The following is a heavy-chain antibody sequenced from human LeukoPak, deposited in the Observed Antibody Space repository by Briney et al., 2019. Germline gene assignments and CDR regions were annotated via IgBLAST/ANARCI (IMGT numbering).Heavy chain of an antibody. CDR3: AKRKGYGGNSEFDL. CDR1: GFTFSSYA. V-gene: IGHV3-23*01. CDR2: ISGSGSST. J-gene: IGHJ5*02. D-gene: IGHD4-23*01. Sequence: PGGSLRLSCAASGFTFSSYAISWVRQAPGKGLEWVSSISGSGSSTYFADSLKGRFTISRDNSKNTLFLEMNTLRAEDTAVYYCAKRKGYGGNSEFDLWGQGTLVTVSS.